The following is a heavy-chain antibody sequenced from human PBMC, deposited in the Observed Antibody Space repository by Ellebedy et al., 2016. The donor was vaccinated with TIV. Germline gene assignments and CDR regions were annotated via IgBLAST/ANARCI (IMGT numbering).Heavy chain of an antibody. J-gene: IGHJ2*01. CDR3: ARDSRSDWGNFDL. V-gene: IGHV1-18*01. Sequence: ASVKVSCKASGYNFLNYGVSWVRQAPGQGLEFLRWISPYSGNTKYPQRLQGRVTMTTEISTTTAYMEMRSLRSDDTAVYYCARDSRSDWGNFDLWGRGTLVIVSS. D-gene: IGHD6-19*01. CDR1: GYNFLNYG. CDR2: ISPYSGNT.